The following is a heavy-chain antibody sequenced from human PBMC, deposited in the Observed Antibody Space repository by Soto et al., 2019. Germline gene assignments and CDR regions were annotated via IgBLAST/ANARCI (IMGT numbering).Heavy chain of an antibody. CDR2: ISGSGGST. D-gene: IGHD3-22*01. J-gene: IGHJ3*02. V-gene: IGHV3-23*01. CDR3: AKDPYYYDRSGSSDAFDI. Sequence: GGSLRLSXAASGFTFSSYAMSWVRQAPGKGLEWVSAISGSGGSTYYADSVKGRFTISRDNSKNTLYLQMNSLRAEDTAVYYCAKDPYYYDRSGSSDAFDIWGQGTMVTVS. CDR1: GFTFSSYA.